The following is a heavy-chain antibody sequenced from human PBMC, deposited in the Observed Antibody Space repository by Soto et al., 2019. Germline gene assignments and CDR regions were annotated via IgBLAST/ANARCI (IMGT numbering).Heavy chain of an antibody. Sequence: QLQLQESGSGLVKPSQTLSLTCAVSGGSISSGGYSWSWIRQPPGKGLEWIGYIYHSGSTYYNPSLKSRVTISVDRSKNQYSLKLSSVTAADTAVYYCARAGGLGAVAVDYWGQGTLVTVSS. J-gene: IGHJ4*02. V-gene: IGHV4-30-2*01. CDR1: GGSISSGGYS. D-gene: IGHD6-19*01. CDR2: IYHSGST. CDR3: ARAGGLGAVAVDY.